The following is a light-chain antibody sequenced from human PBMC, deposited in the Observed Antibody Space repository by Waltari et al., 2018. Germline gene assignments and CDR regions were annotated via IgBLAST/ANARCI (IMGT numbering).Light chain of an antibody. Sequence: QSALTQTASVSGSPGQTIAISCTGTSSDIGSYNYVSCYPQPPGQAPKLLIYDVNQRPSGVSHRFSGSKSGNTASLTISGLRAEDEADFYCSSYTSSSTLYVFGSGTKVTVL. CDR1: SSDIGSYNY. J-gene: IGLJ1*01. CDR2: DVN. V-gene: IGLV2-14*01. CDR3: SSYTSSSTLYV.